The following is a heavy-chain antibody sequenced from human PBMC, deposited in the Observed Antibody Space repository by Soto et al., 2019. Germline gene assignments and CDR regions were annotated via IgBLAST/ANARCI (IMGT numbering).Heavy chain of an antibody. D-gene: IGHD6-19*01. V-gene: IGHV1-69*13. CDR1: GGTFSSYA. Sequence: SVKVSFKASGGTFSSYAISWVRQAPGQGLEWMGGIIPIFGTANYAQKFQGRVTITADESTSTAYMELSSLRSEDTAVYYCARGRSHSSGWYSTDYWGQGTLVTVSS. CDR2: IIPIFGTA. J-gene: IGHJ4*02. CDR3: ARGRSHSSGWYSTDY.